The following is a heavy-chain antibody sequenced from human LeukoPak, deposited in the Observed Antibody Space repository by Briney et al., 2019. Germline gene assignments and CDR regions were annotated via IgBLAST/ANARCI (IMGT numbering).Heavy chain of an antibody. CDR1: GYTFTSYG. Sequence: ASVKVSCKASGYTFTSYGISWVRQAPGQGLEWMGWISAYNGNTNYAQKLQGRVTMTTDTSTSTAYMELRSLRSDDTAVYYCARDCSSTSCYLNWFDPWGQGTLVTVSS. V-gene: IGHV1-18*01. CDR3: ARDCSSTSCYLNWFDP. J-gene: IGHJ5*02. D-gene: IGHD2-2*01. CDR2: ISAYNGNT.